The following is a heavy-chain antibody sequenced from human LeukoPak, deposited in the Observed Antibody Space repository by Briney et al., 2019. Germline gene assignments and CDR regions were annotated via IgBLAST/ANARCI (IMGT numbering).Heavy chain of an antibody. V-gene: IGHV5-51*01. CDR3: ARRYCSSFACFSPLDY. D-gene: IGHD2-2*01. Sequence: GESPKISCKGSGYTYTNYWIGWVRQMPGKGLEWMGAIYPSDSTTRYSPSFQGQVTISADKSFSTAYLQWSSLKASDTGMYYCARRYCSSFACFSPLDYWGQGTLVTVSS. CDR1: GYTYTNYW. J-gene: IGHJ4*02. CDR2: IYPSDSTT.